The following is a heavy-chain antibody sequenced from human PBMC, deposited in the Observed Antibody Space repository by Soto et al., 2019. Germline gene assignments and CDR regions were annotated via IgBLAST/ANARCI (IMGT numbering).Heavy chain of an antibody. V-gene: IGHV1-18*01. Sequence: QVPLEQSGAEVKKRGASGKVSSKASGYTFTSYGISWVRQAPGQGLEWMGWISAYNGNTNYAQKLQGRVTMTTDTSTSTAYMELRSLRSDDTAVYYSTLGPEASLLDYCGQGTLVTVSS. CDR1: GYTFTSYG. J-gene: IGHJ4*02. CDR2: ISAYNGNT. D-gene: IGHD1-26*01. CDR3: TLGPEASLLDY.